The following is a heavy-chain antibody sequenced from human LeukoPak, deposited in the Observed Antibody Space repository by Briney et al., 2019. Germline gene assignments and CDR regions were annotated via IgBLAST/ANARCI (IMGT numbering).Heavy chain of an antibody. CDR1: GFTFSSYA. CDR2: ISYDGSNK. J-gene: IGHJ3*01. V-gene: IGHV3-30-3*02. Sequence: GRSLRLSCAASGFTFSSYAMHWVRQAPGKGLEWVAVISYDGSNKYYADSVKGRFTISRDNSKNTLYLQMNSLRADDTAVYYCAKPDFYIVGARWAFHFWGQGTMVTVSS. D-gene: IGHD1-26*01. CDR3: AKPDFYIVGARWAFHF.